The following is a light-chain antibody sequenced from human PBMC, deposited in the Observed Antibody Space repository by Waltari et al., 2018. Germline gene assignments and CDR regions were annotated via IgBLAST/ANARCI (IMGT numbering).Light chain of an antibody. J-gene: IGLJ3*02. CDR2: QDI. CDR1: ILGSKY. CDR3: QALGSNRWV. V-gene: IGLV3-1*01. Sequence: SSELTQPPSVSVSPGQTASITCSGDILGSKYASWYQNKPGQSPLLVIYQDINRPSGIPERFSGSKSGNTATLTISGTQAMDDADYYCQALGSNRWVFGGGTKLTVL.